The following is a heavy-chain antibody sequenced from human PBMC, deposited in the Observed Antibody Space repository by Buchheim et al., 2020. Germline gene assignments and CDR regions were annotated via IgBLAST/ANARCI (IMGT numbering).Heavy chain of an antibody. CDR2: IKQDGSEK. Sequence: EVQLVESGGGLVQPGGSLRLSCAASGFTFSSYWMSWVRQAPGKGLEWVANIKQDGSEKYYVDSVKGRFTISRDNAKTSLYLQMNSLRAEDTAVYYCARDFFAVTTGWYYYGMDVWGQGTT. V-gene: IGHV3-7*01. CDR1: GFTFSSYW. J-gene: IGHJ6*02. D-gene: IGHD4-17*01. CDR3: ARDFFAVTTGWYYYGMDV.